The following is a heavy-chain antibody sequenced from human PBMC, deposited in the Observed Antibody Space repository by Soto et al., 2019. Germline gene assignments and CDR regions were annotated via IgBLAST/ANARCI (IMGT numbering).Heavy chain of an antibody. V-gene: IGHV3-9*01. D-gene: IGHD3-9*01. CDR1: GFTFDDHA. CDR3: AKERVRDFDG. J-gene: IGHJ4*02. CDR2: ITWNSVAL. Sequence: VQLVESGGGLVRPGGSLRLSCAASGFTFDDHAMHWVRQAPGKGLEWISAITWNSVALDYADSVKGRFTISRDNAKNSLSLQMNSLRPEDTALYYCAKERVRDFDGWGQGTLVTVSS.